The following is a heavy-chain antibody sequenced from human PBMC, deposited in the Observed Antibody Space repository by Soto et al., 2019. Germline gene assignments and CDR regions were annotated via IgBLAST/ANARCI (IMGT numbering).Heavy chain of an antibody. CDR1: GGSISSYY. Sequence: PSETLSLTCTVSGGSISSYYWSWVRQPPGKGLEWIGEIYQTGSINYNPSLRSRVTISVDKSKNQLSLKVDSVTAADTAFYYCVRGNDNYDFWNNWSLDPWGQGTLVTVSS. V-gene: IGHV4-4*02. CDR2: IYQTGSI. J-gene: IGHJ5*02. D-gene: IGHD3-3*01. CDR3: VRGNDNYDFWNNWSLDP.